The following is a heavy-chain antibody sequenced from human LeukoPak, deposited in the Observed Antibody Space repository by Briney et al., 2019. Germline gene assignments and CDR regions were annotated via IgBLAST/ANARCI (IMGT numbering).Heavy chain of an antibody. CDR3: ARIGSGAVADLDGPFDY. Sequence: GGSLRLSCAASGFTFSSYAMHWVRQAPGKGLEWVAVISYDGSNKYYADSVRGRFTISRDNSKNTLYLQMNSLRAEDTAVYYCARIGSGAVADLDGPFDYWGQGTLVTVSS. J-gene: IGHJ4*02. CDR2: ISYDGSNK. CDR1: GFTFSSYA. D-gene: IGHD6-19*01. V-gene: IGHV3-30-3*01.